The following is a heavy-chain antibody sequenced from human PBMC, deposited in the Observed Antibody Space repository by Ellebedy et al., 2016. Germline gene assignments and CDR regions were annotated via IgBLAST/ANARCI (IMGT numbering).Heavy chain of an antibody. CDR2: IYSGGST. V-gene: IGHV3-66*01. J-gene: IGHJ5*02. D-gene: IGHD6-19*01. CDR1: GFTVSSNY. CDR3: ARDSGGSGGP. Sequence: GGSLRLXXAASGFTVSSNYMSWVRQAPGKGLEWVSVIYSGGSTYYADSVKGRFTISRDNSKNTPYLQMNSRRAEDTAGYYCARDSGGSGGPWGPGTLVTVSS.